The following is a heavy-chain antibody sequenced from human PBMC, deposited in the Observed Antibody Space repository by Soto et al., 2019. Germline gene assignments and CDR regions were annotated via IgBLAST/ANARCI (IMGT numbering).Heavy chain of an antibody. Sequence: GASVKVSCKASGYTFTSCGISWVRQAPGQGLEWMGWISAYNGNTNYAQKLQGRVTMTTDTSTSTASMELGSLRSDDTAVYYCAKFPGVVPVAMPGPCFAPWGKGTLVTVSP. CDR2: ISAYNGNT. CDR3: AKFPGVVPVAMPGPCFAP. V-gene: IGHV1-18*01. J-gene: IGHJ5*02. CDR1: GYTFTSCG. D-gene: IGHD2-2*01.